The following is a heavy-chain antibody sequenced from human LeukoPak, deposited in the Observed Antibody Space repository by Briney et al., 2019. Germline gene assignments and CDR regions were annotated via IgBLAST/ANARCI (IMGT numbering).Heavy chain of an antibody. CDR2: IGDTGSNI. J-gene: IGHJ6*04. V-gene: IGHV3-23*01. CDR1: GFSFHNYA. D-gene: IGHD3-10*01. CDR3: AKVGKCWTRSRFDG. Sequence: GGSLRLSCAASGFSFHNYAMSWVRQAPGKGLEWVSSIGDTGSNIHYTDSAKGRFTISRDNSKNTLFLQMSSLRAEDTAVYYCAKVGKCWTRSRFDGWGKGTTVTVSS.